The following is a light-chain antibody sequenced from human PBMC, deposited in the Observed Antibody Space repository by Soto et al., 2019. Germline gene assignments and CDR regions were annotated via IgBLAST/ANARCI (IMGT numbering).Light chain of an antibody. J-gene: IGLJ2*01. Sequence: QSALTQPASVSGSPGQSITISCTGTSSDVGGYNYVSWYQQHPGKAPKLMIYEVSNRPSGVSNRFSGSKSGNTASLTISGLHSEDDDDYYCSSYTGSSTLFVFGGGTKLTVL. CDR3: SSYTGSSTLFV. CDR1: SSDVGGYNY. V-gene: IGLV2-14*01. CDR2: EVS.